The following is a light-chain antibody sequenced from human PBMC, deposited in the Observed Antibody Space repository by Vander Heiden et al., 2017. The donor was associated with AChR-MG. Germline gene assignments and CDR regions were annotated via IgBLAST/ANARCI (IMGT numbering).Light chain of an antibody. CDR1: RDLGTH. CDR2: GAT. V-gene: IGKV3D-15*01. Sequence: EIVMTQSPDTLSLSPGEKASISCRASRDLGTHLAWYQQRPGQAPRLILSGATMRAAGVPARFTGSGSGTEFTLTISSLQSDDFAIYYCLQYNDWPPNYTFGPGTRV. J-gene: IGKJ3*01. CDR3: LQYNDWPPNYT.